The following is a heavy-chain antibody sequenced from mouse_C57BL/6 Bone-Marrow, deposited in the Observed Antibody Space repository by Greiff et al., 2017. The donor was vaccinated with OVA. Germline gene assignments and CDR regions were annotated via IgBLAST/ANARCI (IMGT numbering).Heavy chain of an antibody. CDR2: INPYNGGT. CDR1: GYTFTDYY. D-gene: IGHD1-1*01. J-gene: IGHJ2*01. Sequence: VQLQQSGPVLVKPGASVKMSCKASGYTFTDYYMNWVKQSHGKSLEWIGVINPYNGGTSYNQKFKGKATLTVDKSSSTAYMELNSLTSEDSAVYYCARTSAVVAMDFDYWGQGTTLTVSS. CDR3: ARTSAVVAMDFDY. V-gene: IGHV1-19*01.